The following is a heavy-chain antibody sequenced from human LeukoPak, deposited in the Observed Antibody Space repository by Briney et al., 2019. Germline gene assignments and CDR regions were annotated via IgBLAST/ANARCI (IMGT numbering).Heavy chain of an antibody. J-gene: IGHJ3*02. D-gene: IGHD2-2*01. CDR1: GGSVSNY. CDR2: LSHSGSS. V-gene: IGHV4-59*02. CDR3: ARARYANAWYAFDI. Sequence: PSETLSLTCTVSGGSVSNYWSWIRRPPGRGLEWIAYLSHSGSSDSNPSLTSRVTTLVDTSKNQFSLKLTSVIAADTAVYYCARARYANAWYAFDIWGHGTMVTVSS.